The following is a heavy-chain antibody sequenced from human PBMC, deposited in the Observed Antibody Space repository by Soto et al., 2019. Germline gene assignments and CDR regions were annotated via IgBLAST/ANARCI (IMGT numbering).Heavy chain of an antibody. D-gene: IGHD6-19*01. Sequence: ASVKVSCKASGYTITGYYMHWVRQAPGQGLEWMGWINPNSGGTNYAQKFQGWVTMTRDTSISTAYMELSRLRSDDTAVYYCARDFYSGWYYFDYWGQGTLVTVSS. CDR3: ARDFYSGWYYFDY. CDR1: GYTITGYY. V-gene: IGHV1-2*04. J-gene: IGHJ4*02. CDR2: INPNSGGT.